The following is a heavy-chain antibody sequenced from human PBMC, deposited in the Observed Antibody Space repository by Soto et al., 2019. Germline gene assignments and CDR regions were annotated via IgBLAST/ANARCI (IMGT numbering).Heavy chain of an antibody. Sequence: GGSLRLSCAASGFTFSSYAMSWVRQAPGKGLEWVSAISGSGGSTYYADSVKGRFTISRDNSKNTLYLQMNSLRAEDTAVYFCARTGEYYDYIWGSYRWDYWGQGTLVTVSS. CDR3: ARTGEYYDYIWGSYRWDY. V-gene: IGHV3-23*01. CDR2: ISGSGGST. J-gene: IGHJ4*02. D-gene: IGHD3-16*02. CDR1: GFTFSSYA.